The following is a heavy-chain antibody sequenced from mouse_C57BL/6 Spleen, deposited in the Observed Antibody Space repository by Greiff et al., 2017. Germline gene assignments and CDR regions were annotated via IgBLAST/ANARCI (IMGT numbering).Heavy chain of an antibody. CDR3: ATGPRPGYSGSGRYWYFDV. Sequence: EVQLQQSGPELVKPGASVKIPCKASGYTFTDYNMDWVKQSHGKSLEWIGDINPNNGGTIYNQKFKGKATLTVDKSSSTAYMELRSLTSEDTAVYYCATGPRPGYSGSGRYWYFDVWGTGTTVTVSS. D-gene: IGHD1-1*01. CDR1: GYTFTDYN. CDR2: INPNNGGT. J-gene: IGHJ1*03. V-gene: IGHV1-18*01.